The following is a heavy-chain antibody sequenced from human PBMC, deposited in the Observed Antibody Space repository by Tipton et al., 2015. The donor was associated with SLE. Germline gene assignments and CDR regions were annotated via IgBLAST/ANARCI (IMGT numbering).Heavy chain of an antibody. CDR1: GGSVSSCSYY. J-gene: IGHJ6*02. CDR2: IYYTGNT. D-gene: IGHD6-6*01. CDR3: ASEYSIAFGMDV. Sequence: LRLSCTVSGGSVSSCSYYWGWIGQPPGKGLEWIGWIYYTGNTFYNSALKSRVVLWIDTSESHFSLEMKSVTAADTAVYYCASEYSIAFGMDVWGQGTTVFVSS. V-gene: IGHV4-39*07.